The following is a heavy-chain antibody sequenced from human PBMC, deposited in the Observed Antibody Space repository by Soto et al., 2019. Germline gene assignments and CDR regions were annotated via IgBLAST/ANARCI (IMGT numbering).Heavy chain of an antibody. J-gene: IGHJ6*02. CDR3: ARYINGYYGMDF. Sequence: QVQLVQSGAEVKKPGSSVKVSCKASGGTFSTDSISWVRQAPGQGLEWMGGIIPMFGTANNAQNFQGRVTITADESTSTAYMELRSLRSEDTAVYFSARYINGYYGMDFWGQGTTVTV. CDR1: GGTFSTDS. V-gene: IGHV1-69*12. CDR2: IIPMFGTA.